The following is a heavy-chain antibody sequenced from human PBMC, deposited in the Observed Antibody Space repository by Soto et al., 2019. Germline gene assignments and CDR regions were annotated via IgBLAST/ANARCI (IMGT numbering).Heavy chain of an antibody. Sequence: QVQLEQSGAEVKKPGPSVKISCKASGGTLRHHGVSWLRQALGQGLEWVGGTIPVFNTANYAQKLRGRVTIAADKSTNIAYMELCSLRSDDTAFYYWARGVYGSGNDYTGPSAFDIWGQGTLVIVSS. V-gene: IGHV1-69*06. J-gene: IGHJ3*02. CDR2: TIPVFNTA. CDR3: ARGVYGSGNDYTGPSAFDI. CDR1: GGTLRHHG. D-gene: IGHD3-10*01.